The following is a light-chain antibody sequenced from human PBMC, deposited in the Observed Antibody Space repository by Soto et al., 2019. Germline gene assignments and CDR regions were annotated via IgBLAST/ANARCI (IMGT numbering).Light chain of an antibody. CDR1: QSVTSTY. V-gene: IGKV3-20*01. J-gene: IGKJ4*01. CDR2: GAS. CDR3: QQYGSSPLT. Sequence: EIVVTQSPGALSLSTGERATLSCRASQSVTSTYLAWYQQKPGQAPRLLIYGASNRATGIPDRFTGSGSGTDFTLTISRLEPEDFAVYYCQQYGSSPLTFGGGTKVEIK.